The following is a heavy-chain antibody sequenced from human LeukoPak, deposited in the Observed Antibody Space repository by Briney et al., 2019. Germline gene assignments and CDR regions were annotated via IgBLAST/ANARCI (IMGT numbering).Heavy chain of an antibody. CDR1: GFTFSSDA. V-gene: IGHV3-23*01. Sequence: PGGSLRLSCAASGFTFSSDAMIWVRQAPGKGLGCVSAISGSGDNTFYADSVKGRFTISRDNSKNTLYLQMHTLRAEDTAVYYCAKKGSTWHFAYWGQGTLVTVSS. D-gene: IGHD6-13*01. J-gene: IGHJ4*02. CDR2: ISGSGDNT. CDR3: AKKGSTWHFAY.